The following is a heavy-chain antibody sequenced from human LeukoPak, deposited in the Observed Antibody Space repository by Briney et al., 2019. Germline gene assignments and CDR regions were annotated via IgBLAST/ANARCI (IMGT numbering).Heavy chain of an antibody. J-gene: IGHJ4*02. V-gene: IGHV3-23*01. CDR3: ARDDAIGGGYLDS. CDR1: GFPFTSYG. D-gene: IGHD2/OR15-2a*01. CDR2: ISGGGGST. Sequence: PGGSLRLSCAAPGFPFTSYGMSWVRQAPGKGLEWVSLISGGGGSTYYADSVKGRFTISRDNSKNTLYLQVNRLTAEDTAVYYCARDDAIGGGYLDSWGRGTLVTVSS.